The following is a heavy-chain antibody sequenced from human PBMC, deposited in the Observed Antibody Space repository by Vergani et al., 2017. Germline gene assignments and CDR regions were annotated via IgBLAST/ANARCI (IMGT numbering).Heavy chain of an antibody. CDR1: GYTFRNYG. Sequence: QVQLVQSGAEVKKPGASVKVSCEGSGYTFRNYGISWVRQAPGQGLEWMGWINPNSGGTKYSQNFQGRVTMTRDTSISTAYMELSRLRSDDTAVYYCARDSPYSGYDFDYWGQGTLVTVSA. V-gene: IGHV1-2*02. CDR2: INPNSGGT. CDR3: ARDSPYSGYDFDY. J-gene: IGHJ4*02. D-gene: IGHD5-12*01.